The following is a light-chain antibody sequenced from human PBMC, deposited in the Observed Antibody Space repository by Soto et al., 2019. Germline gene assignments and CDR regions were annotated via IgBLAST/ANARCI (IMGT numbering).Light chain of an antibody. Sequence: QSALTQPASVSGSPGQSITISCTGTSSDVGGYNYVSWYQQHPGKAPKLMIYDVSNRPSGVSNRFSGSKSGNTASLTTSGLLPADEAAYYYISFSSSSTPAVFGGGTQLTVL. CDR2: DVS. CDR3: ISFSSSSTPAV. J-gene: IGLJ7*01. CDR1: SSDVGGYNY. V-gene: IGLV2-14*01.